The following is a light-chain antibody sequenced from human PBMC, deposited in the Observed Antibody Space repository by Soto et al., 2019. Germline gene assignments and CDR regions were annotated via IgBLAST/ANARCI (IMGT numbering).Light chain of an antibody. CDR3: QHYGNSRPMYT. J-gene: IGKJ2*01. Sequence: EIVLTQSPGTLSLSPGDRATLSCRASQSVSNDYLAWYQQKPGQAPRLLIYGASSRATGIPDRFSGSGSGREFTFKISRLEPEDFAVYYCQHYGNSRPMYTFGQGTKLEIK. CDR1: QSVSNDY. CDR2: GAS. V-gene: IGKV3-20*01.